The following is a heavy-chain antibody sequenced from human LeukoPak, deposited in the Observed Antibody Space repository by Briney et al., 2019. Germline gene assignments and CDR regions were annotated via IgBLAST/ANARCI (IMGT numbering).Heavy chain of an antibody. CDR2: ISSSSSYI. CDR1: GFTFSSYS. D-gene: IGHD5-12*01. V-gene: IGHV3-21*01. CDR3: ARDIIVATNANY. J-gene: IGHJ4*02. Sequence: GGSLRLSCAASGFTFSSYSMNWVRQAPGKGLEWVSSISSSSSYIYYADSVKGRFTISRDNAKNSLYLQMNSLRAEDTAVYYCARDIIVATNANYWGQGTLVTVSS.